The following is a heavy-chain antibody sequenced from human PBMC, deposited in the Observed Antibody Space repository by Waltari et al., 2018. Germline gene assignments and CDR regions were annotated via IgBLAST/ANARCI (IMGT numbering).Heavy chain of an antibody. V-gene: IGHV3-30*04. CDR2: SSWDGKNN. J-gene: IGHJ2*01. CDR1: GISPSDNA. Sequence: QVHLVESGGGVVHPGKSLRLSCAASGISPSDNAMHWIRQAPGKGLEWVTISSWDGKNNYYADSLKGRFTVSRDNSNNTLFLQMFGLRSDDTAMYYCARGPLRYFDLWGRGTLVLVSS. CDR3: ARGPLRYFDL.